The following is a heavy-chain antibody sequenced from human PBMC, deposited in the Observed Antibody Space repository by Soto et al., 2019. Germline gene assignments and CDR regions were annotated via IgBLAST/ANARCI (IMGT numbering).Heavy chain of an antibody. CDR2: IYPGDSDA. Sequence: PXESLKISCKASGILFTSNWIAWVRQRPGKGLEWVGIIYPGDSDARYSPSFQGQVTISADKSTNTAYLQWSSLKASDSAIYYCAKNTPFSSSSDWLDPWGQGTLVTVSS. D-gene: IGHD6-6*01. J-gene: IGHJ5*02. CDR1: GILFTSNW. CDR3: AKNTPFSSSSDWLDP. V-gene: IGHV5-51*01.